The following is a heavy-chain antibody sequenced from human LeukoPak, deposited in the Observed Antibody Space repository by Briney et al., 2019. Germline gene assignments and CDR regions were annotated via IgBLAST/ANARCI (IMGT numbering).Heavy chain of an antibody. D-gene: IGHD6-13*01. V-gene: IGHV4-34*01. CDR2: INHSGST. J-gene: IGHJ2*01. CDR1: GGSFSGYY. CDR3: ATRIAAAAEGWYFDL. Sequence: PSETLSLTCAVYGGSFSGYYWSWIRQPPGKGLEWIGEINHSGSTNYNPSLKSRVTISVDTSKNQFSLKLSSVTAADTAVYYCATRIAAAAEGWYFDLWGRGTLVTVSS.